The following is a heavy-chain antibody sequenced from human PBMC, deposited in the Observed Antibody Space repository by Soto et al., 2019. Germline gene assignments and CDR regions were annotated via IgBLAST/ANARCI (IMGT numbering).Heavy chain of an antibody. D-gene: IGHD3-22*01. CDR2: IYHSGST. CDR1: GGSISGGVYS. CDR3: ARGDYYDSGGPGAFDI. J-gene: IGHJ3*02. V-gene: IGHV4-30-2*01. Sequence: SETLSLTCAVSGGSISGGVYSWSWIRHPPGKGLEWIGYIYHSGSTYYNPSLKSRVTISVDRSKNQFSLKLSSVTAADTAVYYCARGDYYDSGGPGAFDIWGQGTMVTVSS.